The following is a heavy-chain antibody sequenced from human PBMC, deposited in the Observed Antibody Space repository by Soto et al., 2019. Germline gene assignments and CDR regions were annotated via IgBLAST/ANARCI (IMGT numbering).Heavy chain of an antibody. CDR1: GFSLTTSGVG. D-gene: IGHD3-3*01. Sequence: QITLNESGPTVVKPTETLTLTCTFSGFSLTTSGVGVGWVRQSPGKAPEWLAFIYWDDDKRYSTSLKSRLNNTKDTFKNQVVLTMANVDPADTATYYCAHRVLRAVFGLVTTTAIYFDFWGQGTPVVVSS. CDR2: IYWDDDK. V-gene: IGHV2-5*02. CDR3: AHRVLRAVFGLVTTTAIYFDF. J-gene: IGHJ4*02.